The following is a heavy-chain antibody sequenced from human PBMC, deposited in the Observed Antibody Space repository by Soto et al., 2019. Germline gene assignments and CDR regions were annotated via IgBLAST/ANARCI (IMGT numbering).Heavy chain of an antibody. CDR1: GGSISSGGYY. J-gene: IGHJ3*02. CDR3: ARLVVIRGQRAFDI. D-gene: IGHD3-22*01. V-gene: IGHV4-31*03. Sequence: QVQLQESGPGLVKPSQTLSLTCTVSGGSISSGGYYWSWIRQHPGKGLEWIGYIYYSGSTYYNPSLQSRVTISVDTSKNQFSLKLSSVTAADTAVYYCARLVVIRGQRAFDIWGQGTMVTVSS. CDR2: IYYSGST.